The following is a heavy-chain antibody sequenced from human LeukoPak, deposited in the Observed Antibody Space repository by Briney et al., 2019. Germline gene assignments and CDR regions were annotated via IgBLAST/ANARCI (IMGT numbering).Heavy chain of an antibody. CDR2: NNHSGST. V-gene: IGHV4-34*01. Sequence: KPSEPLSLSCAVCGEFFNGYYWSWLRQPRGKGLEWIGENNHSGSTKYNPSLKSRVTISVDTSKNQFALKLSSVTGADTALYCCARGARVYPQTYYDFWRPKESYDDYYGMDVWGQETTVTVSS. CDR3: ARGARVYPQTYYDFWRPKESYDDYYGMDV. J-gene: IGHJ6*02. D-gene: IGHD3-3*01. CDR1: GEFFNGYY.